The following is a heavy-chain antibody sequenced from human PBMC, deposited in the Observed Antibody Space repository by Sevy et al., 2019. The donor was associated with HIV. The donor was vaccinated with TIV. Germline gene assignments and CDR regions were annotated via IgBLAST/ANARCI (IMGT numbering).Heavy chain of an antibody. CDR2: IIPIFGTA. D-gene: IGHD3-3*01. V-gene: IGHV1-69*13. CDR3: ALSGWSGYYSNPGAFDI. CDR1: GGTFSSYA. J-gene: IGHJ3*02. Sequence: ASVKVSCKASGGTFSSYAISWVRRAPGQGLEWMGGIIPIFGTANYAQKFQGRVTITADESTSTAYMELSSLRSEDTAVYYCALSGWSGYYSNPGAFDIWGQGTMVTVSS.